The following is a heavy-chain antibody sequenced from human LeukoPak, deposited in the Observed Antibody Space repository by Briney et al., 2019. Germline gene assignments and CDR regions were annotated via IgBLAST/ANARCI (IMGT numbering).Heavy chain of an antibody. CDR3: ARRAGGKNGGFDP. Sequence: PSETLSLTCTVSGDSITRNSFYWAWVRQPPGKGLEWVGTIYYRGTPSYYNPSLKSRVPISLDTPKNQFSLNLYSVTAADTAGYYCARRAGGKNGGFDPWGQGTLVTVSS. D-gene: IGHD2-8*01. V-gene: IGHV4-39*07. CDR1: GDSITRNSFY. J-gene: IGHJ5*02. CDR2: IYYRGTPS.